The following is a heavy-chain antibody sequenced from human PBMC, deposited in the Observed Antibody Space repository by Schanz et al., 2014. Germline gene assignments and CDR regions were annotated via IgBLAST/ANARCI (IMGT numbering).Heavy chain of an antibody. Sequence: EVQLVESGGGLVKPGGSLRLSCVASGFPFSTYSIHWVRQAPGKGLEWVSYIRSDNNYIYYADSVRGRFTISRDNAKNSLFLQMHSLRADDTAVYYCARSTYYDILTGQTHTRVDVRYFDLWGRGTLVTVSS. D-gene: IGHD3-9*01. CDR2: IRSDNNYI. CDR1: GFPFSTYS. J-gene: IGHJ2*01. V-gene: IGHV3-21*01. CDR3: ARSTYYDILTGQTHTRVDVRYFDL.